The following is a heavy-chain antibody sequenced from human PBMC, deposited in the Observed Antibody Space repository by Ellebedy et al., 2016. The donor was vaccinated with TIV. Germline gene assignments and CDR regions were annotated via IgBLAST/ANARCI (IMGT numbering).Heavy chain of an antibody. Sequence: SGPTLVKPTQTLTLTCTFSGFSLSTRAMCVSWVRQPPGKALEWLARINWNDDKYYSTSLKTRLTISKDTSKNQVVLTMTNMDPVDTATYYCARCYTVSWHHLFWGQGTLVTVSS. D-gene: IGHD2-2*02. CDR1: GFSLSTRAMC. J-gene: IGHJ4*02. V-gene: IGHV2-70*11. CDR2: INWNDDK. CDR3: ARCYTVSWHHLF.